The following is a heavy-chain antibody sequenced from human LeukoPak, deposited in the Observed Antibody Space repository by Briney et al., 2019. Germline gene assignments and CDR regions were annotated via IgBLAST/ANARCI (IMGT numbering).Heavy chain of an antibody. CDR3: ARVSSYCSSTSCTGDY. CDR1: GFTFSSYS. J-gene: IGHJ4*02. CDR2: ISGSSSYI. Sequence: GGSLRLSCAASGFTFSSYSLNWVRQAPGKGLEWVSSISGSSSYIYYADSVKGRFTISRDNAKNSLYLQMNSLRAEDTAVYYCARVSSYCSSTSCTGDYWGQGTLVTVSS. D-gene: IGHD2-2*01. V-gene: IGHV3-21*01.